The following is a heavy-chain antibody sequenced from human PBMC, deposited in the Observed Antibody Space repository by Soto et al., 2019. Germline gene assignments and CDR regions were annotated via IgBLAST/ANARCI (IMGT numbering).Heavy chain of an antibody. J-gene: IGHJ6*02. CDR3: ARDYDFWRKYYYYYGMDV. Sequence: GASVKVSCKASGYTFTSYGISWVRQAPGQGLEWMRWISAYNGNTNYAQKLQGRVTMTTDTSTSTAYMELRSLRSDDTAVYYCARDYDFWRKYYYYYGMDVWGQGTTVTVSS. CDR2: ISAYNGNT. V-gene: IGHV1-18*04. CDR1: GYTFTSYG. D-gene: IGHD3-3*01.